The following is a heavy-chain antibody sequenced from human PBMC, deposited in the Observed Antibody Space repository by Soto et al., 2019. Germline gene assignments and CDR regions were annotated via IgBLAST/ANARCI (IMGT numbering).Heavy chain of an antibody. Sequence: QVQVVQSGAEVKRPGSSVKVSCKASGDTFNFYSINWVRQAPGLGLEWMGRVNPIVSMANYAQQFQGRVTMTADKSTRTAYIELSSLRSEQTAIYICASSYGSGYRALVYGGQGDLVTVSS. CDR1: GDTFNFYS. CDR3: ASSYGSGYRALVY. J-gene: IGHJ4*02. D-gene: IGHD3-10*01. CDR2: VNPIVSMA. V-gene: IGHV1-69*02.